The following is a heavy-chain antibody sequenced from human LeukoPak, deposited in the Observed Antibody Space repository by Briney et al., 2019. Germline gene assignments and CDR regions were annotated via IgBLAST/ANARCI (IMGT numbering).Heavy chain of an antibody. D-gene: IGHD6-13*01. CDR1: GGSISSSSYY. J-gene: IGHJ4*02. Sequence: SETLSLTCTVSGGSISSSSYYWGWIRQPPGKGLEWIGSIYYSGSPDYNPSLKSRVTISIDTSKNHFSLKLTSVTSADTAVYYCARGGASSRYFDFWGQGTLVTVSS. CDR3: ARGGASSRYFDF. CDR2: IYYSGSP. V-gene: IGHV4-39*07.